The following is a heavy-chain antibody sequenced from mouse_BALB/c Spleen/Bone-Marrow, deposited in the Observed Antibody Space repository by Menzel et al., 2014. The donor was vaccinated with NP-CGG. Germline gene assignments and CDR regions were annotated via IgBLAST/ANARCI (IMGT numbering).Heavy chain of an antibody. J-gene: IGHJ3*01. Sequence: EVQLQQSGPELVKPGASVKISCKASGYSFTGYYMHWVKQSHVKSLEWIGRINPYNGATSYNQNFKDKASLTVDKSSSTAYMELHSLTSEDSAVYYCARCRDYDGSWFAYWGQGPLVTVSA. CDR2: INPYNGAT. V-gene: IGHV1-26*01. CDR1: GYSFTGYY. CDR3: ARCRDYDGSWFAY. D-gene: IGHD2-4*01.